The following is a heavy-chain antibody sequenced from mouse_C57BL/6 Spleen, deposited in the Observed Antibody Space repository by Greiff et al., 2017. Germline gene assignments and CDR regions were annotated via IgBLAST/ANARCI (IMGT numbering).Heavy chain of an antibody. CDR2: INYDGSST. CDR3: ARDTGLDSSGYAMDY. Sequence: EVHLVESEGGLVQPGSSMKLSCTASGFTFSDYYMAWVRQVPEKGLEWVANINYDGSSTYYLDSLKSRFIISSDNAKNILYLQMSSLKSEDTATYYCARDTGLDSSGYAMDYWGQGTSVTVSS. J-gene: IGHJ4*01. V-gene: IGHV5-16*01. CDR1: GFTFSDYY. D-gene: IGHD3-2*02.